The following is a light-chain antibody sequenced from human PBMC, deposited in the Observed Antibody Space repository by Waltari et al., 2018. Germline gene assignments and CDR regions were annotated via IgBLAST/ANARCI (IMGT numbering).Light chain of an antibody. V-gene: IGKV2-28*01. Sequence: DIVMTQSPLPLPVTPGEPASISCRSSQSLLHSNGYNYLDWYLQKPGQSPQVLIYLGSNRASGVPDRFSGSGSGTDFTLKISRVEAEDVGVYYCMQALQSPRTFGQGTKVEI. CDR2: LGS. CDR3: MQALQSPRT. CDR1: QSLLHSNGYNY. J-gene: IGKJ1*01.